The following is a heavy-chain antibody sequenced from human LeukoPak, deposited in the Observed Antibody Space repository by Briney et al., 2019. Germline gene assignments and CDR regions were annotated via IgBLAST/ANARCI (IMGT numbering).Heavy chain of an antibody. CDR3: AREDYYDSTGYSLDY. D-gene: IGHD3-16*01. V-gene: IGHV4-39*07. J-gene: IGHJ4*02. CDR2: VSFSGTT. CDR1: GGSITSNSYY. Sequence: SETLSLTCTVTGGSITSNSYYWGWIRQPPGQGLEWVGSVSFSGTTYYNPSLKSRATVSVDTSKNQFSLKLSSVTAADTAVYYCAREDYYDSTGYSLDYWGQGTLAIVSS.